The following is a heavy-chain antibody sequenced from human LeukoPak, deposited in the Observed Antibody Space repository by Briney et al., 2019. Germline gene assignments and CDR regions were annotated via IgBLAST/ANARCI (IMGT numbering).Heavy chain of an antibody. D-gene: IGHD3-10*01. J-gene: IGHJ5*02. V-gene: IGHV4-59*12. CDR3: ARGYYGSGPGDWFDP. CDR1: GGSISNYY. Sequence: SETLSLTCTVSGGSISNYYWSWIRQSPGKGLEWIGYVYYTGSTKYSPSLKSRVTMSVDTSRNQFSLKLSSVTAADTAVYYCARGYYGSGPGDWFDPWGQGTLVTVSS. CDR2: VYYTGST.